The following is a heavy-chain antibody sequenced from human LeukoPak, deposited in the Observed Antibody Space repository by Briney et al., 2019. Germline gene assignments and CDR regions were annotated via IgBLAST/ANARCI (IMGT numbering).Heavy chain of an antibody. D-gene: IGHD6-13*01. V-gene: IGHV3-21*01. Sequence: GGSLRLACEVSGLPIIDFTMNWVRQAPGKGLEWVASIDSTSYWIYYADSVQGRFTISRDNAKNSLFLQMNSLRVEDTAVFYCARDGFVGAADYWGQGTLVTVSS. CDR3: ARDGFVGAADY. CDR2: IDSTSYWI. CDR1: GLPIIDFT. J-gene: IGHJ4*02.